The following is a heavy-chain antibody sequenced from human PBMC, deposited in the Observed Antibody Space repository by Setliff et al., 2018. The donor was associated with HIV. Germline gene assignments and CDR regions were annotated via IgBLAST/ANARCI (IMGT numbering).Heavy chain of an antibody. V-gene: IGHV4-31*03. Sequence: PSETLSLTCTVSGDSVSSDGHYWSWIRQLPGQGLEWIGYIHYSGTTYYKPSLKGRVTISVDTSKNHLSLKVSSLTAADTAVYYCARAPYYDYRGLAVYYFDYWGQGTLVTVSS. D-gene: IGHD3-22*01. CDR1: GDSVSSDGHY. CDR3: ARAPYYDYRGLAVYYFDY. J-gene: IGHJ4*02. CDR2: IHYSGTT.